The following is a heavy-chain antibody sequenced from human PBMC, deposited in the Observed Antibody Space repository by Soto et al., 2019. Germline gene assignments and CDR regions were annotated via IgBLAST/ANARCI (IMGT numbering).Heavy chain of an antibody. Sequence: QVQLVQSGAEVKKPGSSVKVSCKASGGTFSSYAISWVRQAPGQGLEWMGGIIPIFGTANYAQKFQGRVTITADESKSTAYMELSSLRSDDTAVYYCGSCQYYYDSSGFQYYFDYWGQGTLVTVSS. CDR1: GGTFSSYA. CDR3: GSCQYYYDSSGFQYYFDY. J-gene: IGHJ4*02. CDR2: IIPIFGTA. V-gene: IGHV1-69*01. D-gene: IGHD3-22*01.